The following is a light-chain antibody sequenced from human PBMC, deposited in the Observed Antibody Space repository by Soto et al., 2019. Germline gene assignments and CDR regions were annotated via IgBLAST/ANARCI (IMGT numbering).Light chain of an antibody. J-gene: IGLJ2*01. CDR1: SGHSSYA. Sequence: QPVLTQSPSASASLGASVKLTCTLSSGHSSYAITWHQQQPEKGPRYLMKLNSDGSHTKGGGIPDRFSGSSSGAERYLTISSLQSEDEADYYCQNWGTGNVIFGGGTKLTVL. CDR2: LNSDGSH. CDR3: QNWGTGNVI. V-gene: IGLV4-69*01.